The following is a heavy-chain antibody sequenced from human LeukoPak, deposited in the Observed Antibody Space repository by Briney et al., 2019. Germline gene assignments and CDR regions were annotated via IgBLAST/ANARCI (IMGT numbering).Heavy chain of an antibody. CDR2: IYHSGST. V-gene: IGHV4-30-2*01. D-gene: IGHD3-9*01. CDR1: GGSISSGGYS. J-gene: IGHJ5*02. Sequence: SETLSLTCAVSGGSISSGGYSWSWIRQPPGKGLEWIGYIYHSGSTYYNPSLKSRVTISVDRSKNQFSLKLSSVTAADTAVYYCARAVREYGILTGSIGNWFDPWGQGTLVTVSS. CDR3: ARAVREYGILTGSIGNWFDP.